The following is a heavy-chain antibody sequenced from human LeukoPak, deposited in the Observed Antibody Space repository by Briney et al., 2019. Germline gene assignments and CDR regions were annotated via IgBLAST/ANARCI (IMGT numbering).Heavy chain of an antibody. J-gene: IGHJ5*02. CDR1: GASIGNYY. D-gene: IGHD6-6*01. CDR3: AKDVHRFPATYFDP. CDR2: MFYNGGS. Sequence: SETLSLTCTVSGASIGNYYWNWVRQSPGKGLEWIGYMFYNGGSNYNPSLESRVTMSIDTSKSQFFLNLTSVTAADTAVYYCAKDVHRFPATYFDPWGQGILVTVSS. V-gene: IGHV4-59*12.